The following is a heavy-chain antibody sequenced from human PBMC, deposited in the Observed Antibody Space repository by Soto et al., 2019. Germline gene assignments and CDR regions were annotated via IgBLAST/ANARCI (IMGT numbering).Heavy chain of an antibody. Sequence: QVQLQESGPGLVKPSETLSLTCTVSGGSISSYYWSWIRQPPGKGLEWIGYIYYSGSTNYNPSLNSRGTISVETAKNQFSLTQCSVTAADTAVYYCARHDGRYWDQGTQVTVSS. V-gene: IGHV4-59*01. CDR3: ARHDGRY. CDR2: IYYSGST. J-gene: IGHJ4*02. D-gene: IGHD3-16*01. CDR1: GGSISSYY.